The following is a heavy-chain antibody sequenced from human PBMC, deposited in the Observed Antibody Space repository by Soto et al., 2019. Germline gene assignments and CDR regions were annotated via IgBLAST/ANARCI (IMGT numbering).Heavy chain of an antibody. V-gene: IGHV3-30*18. CDR3: AKDLTGPYDY. J-gene: IGHJ4*02. CDR2: IFYDGNKI. Sequence: GGSLRLSCAASGFSFSSSGMHWVRQAPGKGLEWVADIFYDGNKIHYAGSVKGRFTISRDNSKNTVHLQMNSLRPEDTAVYYCAKDLTGPYDYWGQGTWVTVAS. CDR1: GFSFSSSG. D-gene: IGHD3-9*01.